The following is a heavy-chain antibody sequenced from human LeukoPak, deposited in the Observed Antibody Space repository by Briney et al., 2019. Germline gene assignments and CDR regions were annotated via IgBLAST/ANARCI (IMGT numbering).Heavy chain of an antibody. J-gene: IGHJ6*02. CDR1: GFTFSSYG. Sequence: PGRSLRLSCAASGFTFSSYGMHWVRQAPGKGLEWVAVISYDGSNKYYADSVKGRFTISRDNSKNALYLQMNSLRAEDTAVYYCARDLLGYSSSWYGGMGYYYYYGMDVWGQGTTVTVSS. V-gene: IGHV3-30*03. CDR3: ARDLLGYSSSWYGGMGYYYYYGMDV. CDR2: ISYDGSNK. D-gene: IGHD6-13*01.